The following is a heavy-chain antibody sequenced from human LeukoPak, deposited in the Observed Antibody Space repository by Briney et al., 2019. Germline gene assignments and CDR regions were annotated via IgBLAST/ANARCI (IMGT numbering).Heavy chain of an antibody. J-gene: IGHJ3*02. CDR3: ARGLQNYGGIEGDAFDI. CDR2: IIPIFGTA. Sequence: HRASVKVSCKASGGTFSSYAISWVRQAPGQGLEWMGGIIPIFGTANYAQKFQGRVTITTDESTSTAYMELSSLRSEDTAVYYCARGLQNYGGIEGDAFDIWGQGTMVTVSS. D-gene: IGHD2-21*01. V-gene: IGHV1-69*05. CDR1: GGTFSSYA.